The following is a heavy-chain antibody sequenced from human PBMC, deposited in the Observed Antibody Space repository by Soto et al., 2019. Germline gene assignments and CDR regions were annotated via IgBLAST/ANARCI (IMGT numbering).Heavy chain of an antibody. Sequence: GGSLRLSCAASGFTFSSYSMSWVRQAPGKGLEWVSAISGSGGSTYYADSVKGRFTISRDNSKNTLYLQMNSLRAEDTAVYYCAKGSCSGGSCYRPYYYYGMDVWGQGITVTVSS. J-gene: IGHJ6*02. D-gene: IGHD2-15*01. CDR3: AKGSCSGGSCYRPYYYYGMDV. V-gene: IGHV3-23*01. CDR2: ISGSGGST. CDR1: GFTFSSYS.